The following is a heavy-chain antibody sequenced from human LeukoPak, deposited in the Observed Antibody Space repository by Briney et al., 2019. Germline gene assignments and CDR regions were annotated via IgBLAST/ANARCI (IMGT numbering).Heavy chain of an antibody. Sequence: PGGTLRLSCSASGFTFTTYGMNWVRQAPGKGLEWVSGIGGSGTRTYYADSVKGRFTISRDNSKNTLYLQMNSLRDEDTAVYYCARATNHYYYYYYMDVWGKGTTVTVSS. D-gene: IGHD1-14*01. J-gene: IGHJ6*03. CDR2: IGGSGTRT. V-gene: IGHV3-23*01. CDR1: GFTFTTYG. CDR3: ARATNHYYYYYYMDV.